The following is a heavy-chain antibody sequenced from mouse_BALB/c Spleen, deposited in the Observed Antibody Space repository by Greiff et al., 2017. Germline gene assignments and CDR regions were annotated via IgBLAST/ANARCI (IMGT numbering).Heavy chain of an antibody. CDR3: ARSYGNTGPFAY. CDR2: ISSGGGNT. CDR1: GFTFSSYT. J-gene: IGHJ3*01. V-gene: IGHV5-9*03. Sequence: DVKLVESGGGLVKPGGSLKLSCAASGFTFSSYTMSWVRQTPEKRLEWVATISSGGGNTYYPDSVKGRFTISRDNAKNNLYLQMSSLRSEDTALYYCARSYGNTGPFAYWGQGTLVTVSA. D-gene: IGHD2-1*01.